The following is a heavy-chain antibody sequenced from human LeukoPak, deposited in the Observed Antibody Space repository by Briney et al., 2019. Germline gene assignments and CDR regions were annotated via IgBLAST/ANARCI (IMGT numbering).Heavy chain of an antibody. CDR1: GASISNTYHY. V-gene: IGHV4-39*01. D-gene: IGHD2-21*02. CDR2: IYYSGST. J-gene: IGHJ4*02. CDR3: ARYRLLVY. Sequence: ASETLSLTCTVSGASISNTYHYWGWIRQPPGKGLEWIGSIYYSGSTYYNPSLKSRVTIFVDTSQNQVSLNLSSVTAADTAVYYCARYRLLVYWGQGTLVTVSS.